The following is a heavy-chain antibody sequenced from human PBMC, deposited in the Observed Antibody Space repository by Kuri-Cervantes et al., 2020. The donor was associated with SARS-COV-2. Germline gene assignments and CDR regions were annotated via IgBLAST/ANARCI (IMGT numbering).Heavy chain of an antibody. D-gene: IGHD3-3*01. J-gene: IGHJ4*02. CDR1: GFTFSNAW. CDR3: TTDPHYDFWSGSFVHFDY. CDR2: IKSKTDGGTT. V-gene: IGHV3-15*01. Sequence: GGSLRLSCAASGFTFSNAWMSWVRQAPGKGLEWVGRIKSKTDGGTTDYAAPVKGRFTISRDDSKNTLYLQMNSLKTEDTAVYYCTTDPHYDFWSGSFVHFDYWGQGTLVTVSS.